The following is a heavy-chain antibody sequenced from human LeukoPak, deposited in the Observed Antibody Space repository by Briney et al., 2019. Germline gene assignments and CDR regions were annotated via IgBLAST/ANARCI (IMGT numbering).Heavy chain of an antibody. V-gene: IGHV4-61*01. J-gene: IGHJ4*02. D-gene: IGHD3-22*01. Sequence: PSETLSLTCIVSGGSVISGSYYWSWIRQPPGKGLERIGYVYYSGSTNYNPSLKSRVTISVDTSKNQFSLKLSSVTAADTAVYYCARDGNFDSSGYTYFFDYWGQGTLVTVSS. CDR2: VYYSGST. CDR3: ARDGNFDSSGYTYFFDY. CDR1: GGSVISGSYY.